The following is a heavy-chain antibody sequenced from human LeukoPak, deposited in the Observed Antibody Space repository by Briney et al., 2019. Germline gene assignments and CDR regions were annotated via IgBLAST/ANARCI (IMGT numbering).Heavy chain of an antibody. CDR1: GGSFSSYY. Sequence: PSETLSLTCAVYGGSFSSYYWSWIRQPAGKGLEWIGRIYTSGSTNYNPSLKSRVTMSVDTSKNQFSLKLSSVTAADTAVYYCARATLDYGDPYFDYWGQGTLVTVSS. V-gene: IGHV4-59*10. D-gene: IGHD4-17*01. CDR2: IYTSGST. CDR3: ARATLDYGDPYFDY. J-gene: IGHJ4*02.